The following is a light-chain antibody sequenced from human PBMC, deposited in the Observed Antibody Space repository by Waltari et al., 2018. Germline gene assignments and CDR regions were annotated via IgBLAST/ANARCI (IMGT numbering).Light chain of an antibody. CDR3: AAWDDSLRGPV. Sequence: QSVLTQAPSASGTPGQRVPISCSVSSSNLARNFVFGYHLLPGMAPKLLIFRNNQRPSGVPDRVSGSKSVTSASLAISGLRSEDEADYSCAAWDDSLRGPVFGTGTKLTVL. J-gene: IGLJ3*02. V-gene: IGLV1-47*01. CDR1: SSNLARNF. CDR2: RNN.